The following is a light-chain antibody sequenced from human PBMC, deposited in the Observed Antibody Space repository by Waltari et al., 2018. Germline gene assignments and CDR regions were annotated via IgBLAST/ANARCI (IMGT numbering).Light chain of an antibody. J-gene: IGLJ3*02. CDR3: SSYAGSNNFV. Sequence: QSPLTQPPSASGSPGQSVPISCTGTSSAVGGYNYVPWYQQHPGKAPKLMIYEVSKRPSGVPDRFSGSKSGNTASLTVPGLQAEDEADYYCSSYAGSNNFVFGGGTKLTVL. CDR2: EVS. V-gene: IGLV2-8*01. CDR1: SSAVGGYNY.